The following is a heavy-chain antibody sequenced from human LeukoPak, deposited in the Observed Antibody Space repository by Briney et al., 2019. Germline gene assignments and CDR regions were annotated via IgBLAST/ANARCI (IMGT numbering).Heavy chain of an antibody. CDR2: IDSDGSST. CDR1: GFTFNTYW. CDR3: TRDYDIL. V-gene: IGHV3-74*01. J-gene: IGHJ4*02. Sequence: GGSLRLSCAASGFTFNTYWMHWVRQAPGKGLVWVSRIDSDGSSTSYADSVKGRFSISRDDAKNTLYLQMNSLRAEDTAVYYCTRDYDILWGQGTLVTVSS. D-gene: IGHD3-9*01.